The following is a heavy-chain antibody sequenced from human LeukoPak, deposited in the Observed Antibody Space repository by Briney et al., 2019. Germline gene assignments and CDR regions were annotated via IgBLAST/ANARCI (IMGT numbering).Heavy chain of an antibody. CDR3: PGAWYGEDF. J-gene: IGHJ4*02. D-gene: IGHD3-10*01. CDR1: GFTFSSYA. Sequence: GGSLRLSCAASGFTFSSYAMSWVRQAPGKGLEWVSAISGSGGSTYYGDSVRGRFTISRDNSKNTLYLQMNSLRAEDTAVSSWPGAWYGEDFWGQGTLVTVSS. CDR2: ISGSGGST. V-gene: IGHV3-23*01.